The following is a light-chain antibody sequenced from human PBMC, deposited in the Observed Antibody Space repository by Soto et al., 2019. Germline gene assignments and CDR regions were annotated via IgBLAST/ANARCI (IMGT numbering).Light chain of an antibody. J-gene: IGKJ2*01. CDR3: QQSYSTPYT. V-gene: IGKV1-39*01. Sequence: DIQMTQSPSSLSASVGDRVTITCRASQSISSYLNWYQQKPGKAPKLLIYAASSLESGVPSRFSGSGSGTAFTLTISSLQPDDFETYYCQQSYSTPYTFGQGTKLEIK. CDR2: AAS. CDR1: QSISSY.